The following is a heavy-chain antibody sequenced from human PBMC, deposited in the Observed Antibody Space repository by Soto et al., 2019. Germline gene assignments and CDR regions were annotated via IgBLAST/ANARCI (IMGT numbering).Heavy chain of an antibody. CDR3: ARKLELRGSYYYYYDMDV. CDR2: TYYRSKWYS. Sequence: SQTLSLTCAISGDSVSSNSATWNWIRQSPSRGLEWLGRTYYRSKWYSDYAVSVKSRITINPDTSKNQFSLQLNSVTPEDTAVYYCARKLELRGSYYYYYDMDVWGQGTTVTVSS. CDR1: GDSVSSNSAT. D-gene: IGHD1-7*01. V-gene: IGHV6-1*01. J-gene: IGHJ6*02.